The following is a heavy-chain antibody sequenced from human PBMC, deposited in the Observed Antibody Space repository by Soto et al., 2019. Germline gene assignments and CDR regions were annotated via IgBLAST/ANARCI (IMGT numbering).Heavy chain of an antibody. J-gene: IGHJ3*02. CDR1: GGSLSNYG. CDR2: IIPVFGTA. CDR3: ARDLGYYDSSGRRSAFDI. D-gene: IGHD3-22*01. Sequence: SVKVSCKASGGSLSNYGISWVRQAPGQGLEWMGGIIPVFGTANYAQKFQGRVTITADESTNIVYMDVTSLRSEDTAVYYCARDLGYYDSSGRRSAFDIWGQGTMVTVSS. V-gene: IGHV1-69*13.